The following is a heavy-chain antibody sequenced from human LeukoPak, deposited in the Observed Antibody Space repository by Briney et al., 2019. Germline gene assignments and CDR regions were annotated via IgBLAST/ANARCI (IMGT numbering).Heavy chain of an antibody. CDR3: ARVGDSSAYYPFDY. D-gene: IGHD3-22*01. CDR1: GGSISSGAYY. Sequence: SQTLSLTCTVSGGSISSGAYYWSWIRQHPGKGLEWIGYIYYSGNTYYNPSLKSRITISVDTSKNQFSLNLSSVTAADTALYYCARVGDSSAYYPFDYWGQGTLVTVSS. V-gene: IGHV4-31*03. CDR2: IYYSGNT. J-gene: IGHJ4*02.